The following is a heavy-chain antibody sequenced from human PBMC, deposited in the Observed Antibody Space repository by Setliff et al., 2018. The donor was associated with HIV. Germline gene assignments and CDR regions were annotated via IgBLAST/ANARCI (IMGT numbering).Heavy chain of an antibody. CDR2: INAGSGDT. CDR1: GYTFTKSV. Sequence: ASVKVSCKASGYTFTKSVIHWVRQAPGQRLEWMGWINAGSGDTRYSRKFQGRVTITRDTSASTAYMELSSLRSEDTAVYYCARDWSYCSSTSCRGDYYYYGMDVWGQGTTVTVSS. V-gene: IGHV1-3*01. CDR3: ARDWSYCSSTSCRGDYYYYGMDV. J-gene: IGHJ6*02. D-gene: IGHD2-2*01.